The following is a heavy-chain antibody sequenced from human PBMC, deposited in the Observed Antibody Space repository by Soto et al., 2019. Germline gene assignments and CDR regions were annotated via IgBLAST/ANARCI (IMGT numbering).Heavy chain of an antibody. Sequence: GGSLRLSCSASGFTFSMFSMHWVRQAPGKGLEYVSGISSNGDSTYYADSVKGRFTISRDNSKNTLYLQMNSLRAEDTAVYYCARDHGDYWGQGTLVTVS. CDR2: ISSNGDST. J-gene: IGHJ4*02. CDR3: ARDHGDY. V-gene: IGHV3-64*04. CDR1: GFTFSMFS.